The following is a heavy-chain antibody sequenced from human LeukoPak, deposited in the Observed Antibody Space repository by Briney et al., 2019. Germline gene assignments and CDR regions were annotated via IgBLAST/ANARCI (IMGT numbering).Heavy chain of an antibody. CDR2: ISPFNGNT. V-gene: IGHV1-18*01. CDR1: GYTFTSYG. J-gene: IGHJ4*02. D-gene: IGHD4-17*01. CDR3: ARQGGQLFYYGDTVFPH. Sequence: ASVKVSCKASGYTFTSYGITWVRQAPGKGLEWVGWISPFNGNTDYAQKFQGRVSLTTDTSTNTTYMELKSLRSDDTAVYYCARQGGQLFYYGDTVFPHWGQGTLVTVSS.